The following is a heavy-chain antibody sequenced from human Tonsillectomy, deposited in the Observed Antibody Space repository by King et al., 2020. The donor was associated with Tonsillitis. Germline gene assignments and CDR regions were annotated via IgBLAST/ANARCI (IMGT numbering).Heavy chain of an antibody. V-gene: IGHV4-34*01. CDR1: GGSFSGYY. Sequence: HVQLQQWGAGLLKPSETLSLTCAVYGGSFSGYYWSGIRQPPGKGLEWIGEINHSGSTNYNPPLKSRVTISVDTSKNQFSLKLSSVTAADTAVYYCARSRRCSSTSCYASLGFDYWGQGTLVTVSS. D-gene: IGHD2-2*01. CDR2: INHSGST. CDR3: ARSRRCSSTSCYASLGFDY. J-gene: IGHJ4*02.